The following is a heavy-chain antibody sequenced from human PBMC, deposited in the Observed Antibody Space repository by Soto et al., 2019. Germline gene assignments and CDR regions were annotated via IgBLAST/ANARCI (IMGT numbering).Heavy chain of an antibody. CDR1: GFRFRTRA. D-gene: IGHD1-26*01. J-gene: IGHJ5*01. Sequence: GGSLSLSCAASGFRFRTRAMSWLLQDPGKGLEWVASIRHGGDSTYYADSVKGRFAVSRDNSNVTLYLQMDTLRVEDTAVYYCTTHEEGAPWAGGFDSWGQGTLVTVSS. CDR2: IRHGGDST. CDR3: TTHEEGAPWAGGFDS. V-gene: IGHV3-23*01.